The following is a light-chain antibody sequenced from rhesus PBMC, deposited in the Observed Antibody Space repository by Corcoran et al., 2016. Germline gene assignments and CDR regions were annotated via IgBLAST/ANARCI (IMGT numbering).Light chain of an antibody. J-gene: IGKJ2*01. CDR3: LQYSGSPYS. CDR2: KAS. Sequence: DIQMTQSPSSLSASVGDTVTITCRASQSINNWFDWPQQKPGKAPRHLIYKASTLTGGVPSRFSGRGAGTDFTLTISGLPPEDFATYCCLQYSGSPYSFGQGTKVGIK. CDR1: QSINNW. V-gene: IGKV1-22*01.